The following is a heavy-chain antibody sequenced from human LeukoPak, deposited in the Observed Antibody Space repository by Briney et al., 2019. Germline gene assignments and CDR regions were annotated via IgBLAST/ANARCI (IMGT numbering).Heavy chain of an antibody. Sequence: GGSLRLSCAASGFTFSSYGMHWVRQAPGKGLEWVAFIRYDGSNKYCADSVKGRFTISRDNSKNTLYLQMNSLRAEDTAVYYCAKESRVATTPLDYWGQGTLVTVSS. CDR3: AKESRVATTPLDY. J-gene: IGHJ4*02. CDR1: GFTFSSYG. V-gene: IGHV3-30*02. D-gene: IGHD5-12*01. CDR2: IRYDGSNK.